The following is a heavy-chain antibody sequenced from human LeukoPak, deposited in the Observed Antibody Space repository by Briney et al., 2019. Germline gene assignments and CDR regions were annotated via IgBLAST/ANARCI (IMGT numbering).Heavy chain of an antibody. J-gene: IGHJ6*02. D-gene: IGHD2-2*01. CDR3: AAQKYCSSTSCYGMDV. CDR1: GGSISSGDYY. Sequence: SETLSLTCTVSGGSISSGDYYWSWIRQPPGKGLEWIGYFYHSGSTYYNPSLKSRVTISVDRSKNQFSLKLSSVTAADTAVYYCAAQKYCSSTSCYGMDVWGQGTTVTVSS. CDR2: FYHSGST. V-gene: IGHV4-30-2*01.